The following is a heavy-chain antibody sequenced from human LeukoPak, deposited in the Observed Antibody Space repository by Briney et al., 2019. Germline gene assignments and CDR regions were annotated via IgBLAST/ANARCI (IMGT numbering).Heavy chain of an antibody. V-gene: IGHV3-23*01. CDR1: GFTFSSYA. D-gene: IGHD6-19*01. J-gene: IGHJ4*02. CDR2: ISGSGGST. Sequence: GGSLRLSCAASGFTFSSYAMSWVRQAPGKGLEWVSAISGSGGSTYYADSVKGRFTISRDNSKNTLYLQMNSLRAEDTAVYYCADTLGYSSGWYVYWGQGTLVTVSS. CDR3: ADTLGYSSGWYVY.